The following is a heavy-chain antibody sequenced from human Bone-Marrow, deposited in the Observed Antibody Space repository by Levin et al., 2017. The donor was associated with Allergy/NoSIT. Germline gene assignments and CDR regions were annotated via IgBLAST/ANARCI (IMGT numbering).Heavy chain of an antibody. D-gene: IGHD5-24*01. J-gene: IGHJ4*02. CDR2: ISYRGTT. CDR1: GGSFSGGGYH. V-gene: IGHV4-31*03. Sequence: SETLSLTCTVSGGSFSGGGYHWSWIRQHPETGLEWIGYISYRGTTYYNPSLKSRVTMSVDTSKTQFSLNLSPVTAADTAVYFCAREDGYVFDCWGQGTPVTVSS. CDR3: AREDGYVFDC.